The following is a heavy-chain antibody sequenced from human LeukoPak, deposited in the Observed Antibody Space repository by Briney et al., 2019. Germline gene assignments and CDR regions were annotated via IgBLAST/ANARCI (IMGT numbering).Heavy chain of an antibody. V-gene: IGHV3-30*18. J-gene: IGHJ6*02. Sequence: GGSLRLSCVVSGFTFSNYGMHWVRQAPGKGLEWVAVISYDGRNKYHADSVKGRFTNSRDSSKNTVYLQMNSLRVEDTAVYYCAKDLWFGELLGGMDVWGQGTMVTVSS. CDR2: ISYDGRNK. CDR3: AKDLWFGELLGGMDV. D-gene: IGHD3-10*01. CDR1: GFTFSNYG.